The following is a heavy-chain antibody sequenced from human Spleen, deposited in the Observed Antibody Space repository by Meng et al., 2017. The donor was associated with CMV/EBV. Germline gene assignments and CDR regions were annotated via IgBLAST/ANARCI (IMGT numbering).Heavy chain of an antibody. CDR2: ISDDGNNK. Sequence: LSLTCAASGFTFSRYSIHWVRQAPGKGLEWVAVISDDGNNKYHADSVKGRFTISRDNSKNTLFLQMNSLRAEDTAVYYCARLGSSGWSQYYYYGMDVWGQGTTVTVSS. J-gene: IGHJ6*02. V-gene: IGHV3-30*04. CDR1: GFTFSRYS. CDR3: ARLGSSGWSQYYYYGMDV. D-gene: IGHD6-19*01.